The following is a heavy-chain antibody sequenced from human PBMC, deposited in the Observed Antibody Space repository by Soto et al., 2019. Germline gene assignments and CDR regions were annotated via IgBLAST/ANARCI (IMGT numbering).Heavy chain of an antibody. CDR1: GGTFSSYT. D-gene: IGHD3-9*01. CDR2: IIPILGIA. J-gene: IGHJ5*02. CDR3: ARDRYDILTGTTGPHNWFDP. V-gene: IGHV1-69*08. Sequence: QVQLVQSGAEVKKPGSSVKVSCKASGGTFSSYTISWVRQAPGQGLEWMGRIIPILGIANYAQKFQGRVTITADKSPSTAYMELSSLRSEDTAVYYCARDRYDILTGTTGPHNWFDPWGQGTLVTVSS.